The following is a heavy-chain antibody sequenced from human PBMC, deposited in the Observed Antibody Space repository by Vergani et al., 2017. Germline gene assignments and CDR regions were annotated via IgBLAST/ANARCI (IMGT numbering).Heavy chain of an antibody. CDR1: GYTFTSYY. V-gene: IGHV1-46*01. J-gene: IGHJ6*03. Sequence: QVQLVQSGAEVKKPGASVKVSCKASGYTFTSYYIHWVRQAPGQGLEWMGIINPSDGSTSYAQKFQGRVTMTRDTSTSTVYMELSSLRSEDTAVYYCARDKYGSGTDSNYYYYYMDVWGKGTTVTVSS. CDR2: INPSDGST. CDR3: ARDKYGSGTDSNYYYYYMDV. D-gene: IGHD3-10*01.